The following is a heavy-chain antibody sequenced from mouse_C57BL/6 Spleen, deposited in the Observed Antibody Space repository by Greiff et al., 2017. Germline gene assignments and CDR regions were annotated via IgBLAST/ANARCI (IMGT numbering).Heavy chain of an antibody. CDR3: ARSPGDYDVGAMDY. D-gene: IGHD2-4*01. V-gene: IGHV1-52*01. CDR1: GYTFTSYW. CDR2: IDPSDSET. Sequence: QVQLQQPGAGLVRPGSSVKLSCKASGYTFTSYWMHWVKQRPIQGLEWIGNIDPSDSETHYNQKFKDKATLTVDKSSSTAYMQLSSLTSEDSAVYYCARSPGDYDVGAMDYWGQGTSVTVSS. J-gene: IGHJ4*01.